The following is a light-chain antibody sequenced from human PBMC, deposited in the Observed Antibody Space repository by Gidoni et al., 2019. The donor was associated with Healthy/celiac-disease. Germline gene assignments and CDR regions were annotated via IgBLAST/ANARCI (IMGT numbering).Light chain of an antibody. J-gene: IGKJ1*01. V-gene: IGKV1-39*01. CDR1: QSISSY. Sequence: IHITQSPSSLSASVGDRVTITCRESQSISSYLNWYQQKPGKATKLLNDAASSLQSGVPPRFSGRGSGTDFTITISSLQPEDFVTYYCQQSYSTPWTFGQGTKVEIK. CDR3: QQSYSTPWT. CDR2: AAS.